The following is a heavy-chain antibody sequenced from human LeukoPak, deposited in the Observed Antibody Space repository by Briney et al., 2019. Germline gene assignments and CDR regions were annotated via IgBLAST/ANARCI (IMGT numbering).Heavy chain of an antibody. CDR3: ASSNPYYYGSGSYYNVGAFDI. D-gene: IGHD3-10*01. J-gene: IGHJ3*02. V-gene: IGHV4-34*01. CDR1: GGSFSGYY. Sequence: SETLSLTCAVYGGSFSGYYWSWIRQPPGKGLEWIGYIYHSGSTYYNPSLKSRVTISVDRSKNQFSLKLSSVTAADTAVYYCASSNPYYYGSGSYYNVGAFDIWGQGTMVTVSS. CDR2: IYHSGST.